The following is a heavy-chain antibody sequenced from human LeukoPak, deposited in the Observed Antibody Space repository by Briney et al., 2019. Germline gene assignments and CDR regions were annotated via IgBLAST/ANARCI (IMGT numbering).Heavy chain of an antibody. V-gene: IGHV4-39*02. J-gene: IGHJ4*02. CDR3: ARVGPFFDY. CDR2: IYYSEST. Sequence: GLEWIGSIYYSESTYYNPSLKSRVTISVDTSKNHFSLRLSSVTTADTAVYYCARVGPFFDYWGQGILVTVSS.